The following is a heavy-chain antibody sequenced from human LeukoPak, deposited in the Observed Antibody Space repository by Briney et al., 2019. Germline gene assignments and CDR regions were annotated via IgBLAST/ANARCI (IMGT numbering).Heavy chain of an antibody. D-gene: IGHD3-10*01. J-gene: IGHJ4*02. CDR1: GYSFTVYF. V-gene: IGHV1-2*02. Sequence: ASVKVSCKASGYSFTVYFVHWVRQAPGQGLEWMGLINPNSGDTNYAQKFQGRVTMTRDTSISTAYMELSGLRSDDTAVFYCARTYYYGSGSYYGDYWGQGTLVTVSS. CDR3: ARTYYYGSGSYYGDY. CDR2: INPNSGDT.